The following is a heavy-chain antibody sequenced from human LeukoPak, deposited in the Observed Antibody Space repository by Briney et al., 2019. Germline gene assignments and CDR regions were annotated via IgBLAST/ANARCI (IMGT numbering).Heavy chain of an antibody. J-gene: IGHJ4*02. CDR1: GGSISYYY. CDR3: ARHGGPYDRSGYLYYLDY. D-gene: IGHD3-22*01. CDR2: ILYSGST. V-gene: IGHV4-59*08. Sequence: SETLSLTCTVSGGSISYYYWSWVRQPPGKGLEWIGYILYSGSTNYNTSLKSRVTISADTSKNQFSLKLSSVTAADTAVYYCARHGGPYDRSGYLYYLDYWGQGTLVTVSS.